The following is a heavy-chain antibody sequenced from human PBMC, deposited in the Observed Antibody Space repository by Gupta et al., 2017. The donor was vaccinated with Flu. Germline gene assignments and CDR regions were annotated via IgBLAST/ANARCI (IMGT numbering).Heavy chain of an antibody. CDR2: IYQSGVT. J-gene: IGHJ2*01. Sequence: QVQLQESGPGLVKPSETLSLTCDVSGHSISSGHYWGWIRQAPGKGLEWIGSIYQSGVTYYNPSLKTRVTISIDTSRNQFSLKLSSVTAADTAVYYCTRDEEAADHWHFDLCGRGTLVTVSS. CDR1: GHSISSGHY. D-gene: IGHD2-15*01. CDR3: TRDEEAADHWHFDL. V-gene: IGHV4-38-2*01.